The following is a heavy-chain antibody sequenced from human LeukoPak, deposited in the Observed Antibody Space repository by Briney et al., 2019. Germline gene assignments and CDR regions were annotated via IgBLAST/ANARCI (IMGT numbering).Heavy chain of an antibody. CDR2: MNPNSGNT. Sequence: ASVKVSCKASGYTFTSYDINWVRQATGQGLEWMGWMNPNSGNTGYAQKFQGRVTMTRNTSISTAYMELSSLRSEDTAVYYCARVWFGELLGPPNWFDPWGQGTLVTVSS. D-gene: IGHD3-10*01. CDR3: ARVWFGELLGPPNWFDP. CDR1: GYTFTSYD. J-gene: IGHJ5*02. V-gene: IGHV1-8*01.